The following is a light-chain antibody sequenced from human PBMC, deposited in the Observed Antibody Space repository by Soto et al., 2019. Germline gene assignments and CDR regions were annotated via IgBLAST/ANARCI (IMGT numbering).Light chain of an antibody. CDR3: TSFTTSTTYV. J-gene: IGLJ1*01. CDR2: EVN. V-gene: IGLV2-18*02. CDR1: SSDVGSYNR. Sequence: QSALTQPPSVSGSPGQSGAVSCTGSSSDVGSYNRVSWYQQPPGAAPKLIIYEVNNRPSGVPDRFSGSKSGNTASLTISGLRAEDEADYYCTSFTTSTTYVFGTGIKLTVL.